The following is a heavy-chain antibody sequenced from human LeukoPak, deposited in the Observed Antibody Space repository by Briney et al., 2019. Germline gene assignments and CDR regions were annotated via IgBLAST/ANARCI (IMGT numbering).Heavy chain of an antibody. V-gene: IGHV4-59*01. Sequence: SETLSLTCTVSGGSISSYYWSWIRQPPGKGLEWIGYIYYSGSTNYNTSLKSRVTISVDTSKNQFSLKLSSVTAADTAVYYCARESLSLDDYGDYYAFDIWGQGTMVTVSS. CDR3: ARESLSLDDYGDYYAFDI. J-gene: IGHJ3*02. CDR2: IYYSGST. CDR1: GGSISSYY. D-gene: IGHD4-17*01.